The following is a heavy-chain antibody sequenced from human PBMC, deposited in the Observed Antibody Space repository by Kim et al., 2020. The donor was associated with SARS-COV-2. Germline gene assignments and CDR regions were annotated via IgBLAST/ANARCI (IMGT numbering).Heavy chain of an antibody. Sequence: AASVQGRFSVSKDTSNNILYLQMSSLSAEDTAIYYCAKPRPHWYFEVWGRGTLVTVSS. J-gene: IGHJ2*01. CDR3: AKPRPHWYFEV. V-gene: IGHV3-33*03. D-gene: IGHD6-6*01.